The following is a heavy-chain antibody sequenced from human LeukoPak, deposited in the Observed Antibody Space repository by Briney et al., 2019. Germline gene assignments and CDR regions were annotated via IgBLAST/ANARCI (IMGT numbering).Heavy chain of an antibody. D-gene: IGHD2-2*01. V-gene: IGHV3-21*01. CDR2: SSDYSNYI. CDR3: ANHLACGSTSCPSFDY. CDR1: GFTFSDYS. J-gene: IGHJ4*02. Sequence: PGGSLRLSCAASGFTFSDYSMNWVRQAPGKGLEWVSSSSDYSNYIYYADSVKGRFTISRDNAKNSLYLQMNSLRAEDTAVYYCANHLACGSTSCPSFDYWGQGTLVTVSS.